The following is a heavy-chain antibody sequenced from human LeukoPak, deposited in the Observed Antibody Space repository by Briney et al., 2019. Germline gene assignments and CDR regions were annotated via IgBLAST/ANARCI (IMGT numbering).Heavy chain of an antibody. CDR1: GGSISSYY. Sequence: SETLCLTCTVSGGSISSYYCSWIRQPPGKGLEWIGYIYYSGSTNYNPSLKSRVTISVDTSKNQFSLKLSSVTAADTAVYYCARLSRTVGRDAFDIWGQGTMVTVSS. J-gene: IGHJ3*02. V-gene: IGHV4-59*01. D-gene: IGHD4-23*01. CDR3: ARLSRTVGRDAFDI. CDR2: IYYSGST.